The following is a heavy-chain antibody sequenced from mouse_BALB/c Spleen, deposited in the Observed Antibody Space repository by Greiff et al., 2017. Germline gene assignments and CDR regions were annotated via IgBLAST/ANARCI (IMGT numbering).Heavy chain of an antibody. Sequence: EVQLQQSGAELVKPGASVKLSCTASGFNIKDTYMHWVKQRPEQGLEWIGRIDPANGNTKYDPKFQGKATITADTSSNTAYLQLSSLTSEDTAVYYCASMDGYDDGAWFAYWGQGTLVTVSA. V-gene: IGHV14-3*02. CDR2: IDPANGNT. D-gene: IGHD2-2*01. CDR3: ASMDGYDDGAWFAY. CDR1: GFNIKDTY. J-gene: IGHJ3*01.